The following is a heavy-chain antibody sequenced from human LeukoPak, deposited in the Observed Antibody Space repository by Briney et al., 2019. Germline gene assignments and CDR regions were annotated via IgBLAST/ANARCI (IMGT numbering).Heavy chain of an antibody. CDR3: ARAVSRYSSWYYYYYMDV. D-gene: IGHD6-13*01. J-gene: IGHJ6*03. CDR1: GYTFTGYY. Sequence: ASVKVSCKASGYTFTGYYMHWVRQAPGQGLEWMGWINPNSGGTNYAQKFHGRVIMTRDTSISTAYMELSRLRSDDTAVYYCARAVSRYSSWYYYYYMDVWGKGTTVTISS. CDR2: INPNSGGT. V-gene: IGHV1-2*02.